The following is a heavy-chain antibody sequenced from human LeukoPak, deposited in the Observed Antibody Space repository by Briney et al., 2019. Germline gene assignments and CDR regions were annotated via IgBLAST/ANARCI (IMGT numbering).Heavy chain of an antibody. D-gene: IGHD6-13*01. Sequence: ASVKVSCKASGDIFTSYGISWVRQAPGQGLEWMGWISAHNGNTNYAQKLQGRVTMTTDTSTSTAYMELRSLRSDDTAVYYCARHEQPDRGYYYYYMDVWGKGTTVTVSS. CDR1: GDIFTSYG. J-gene: IGHJ6*03. V-gene: IGHV1-18*01. CDR2: ISAHNGNT. CDR3: ARHEQPDRGYYYYYMDV.